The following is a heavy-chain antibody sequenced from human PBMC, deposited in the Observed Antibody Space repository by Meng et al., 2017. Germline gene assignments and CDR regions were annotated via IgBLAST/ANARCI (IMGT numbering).Heavy chain of an antibody. J-gene: IGHJ4*02. CDR1: GFTFSSYW. V-gene: IGHV3-74*01. D-gene: IGHD5-18*01. Sequence: SCAASGFTFSSYWMHWVRQAPGKGLVWVSRINSDGSSTSYADSVKGRFTISRDNSKNTLYLQMNSLRAEDTAVYYCVLDTAIGGTDYWGQGTLVTVS. CDR2: INSDGSST. CDR3: VLDTAIGGTDY.